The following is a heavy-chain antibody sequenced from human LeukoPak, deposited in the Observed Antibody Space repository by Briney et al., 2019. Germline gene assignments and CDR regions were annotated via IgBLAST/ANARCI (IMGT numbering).Heavy chain of an antibody. CDR2: ISYDGSNK. D-gene: IGHD3-10*01. CDR1: GFTFSSYA. J-gene: IGHJ4*02. CDR3: ARNYYGSGSYYTPGY. Sequence: GGSLRLSCAASGFTFSSYAMHWVRQAPGKGLEWVAVISYDGSNKYYADSVKGRFTISRDSSKNTLYLQMNSLRAEDTAVYYCARNYYGSGSYYTPGYWGQGTLVTVSS. V-gene: IGHV3-30*04.